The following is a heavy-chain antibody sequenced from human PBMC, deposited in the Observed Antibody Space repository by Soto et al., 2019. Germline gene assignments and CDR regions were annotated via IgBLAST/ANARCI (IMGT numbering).Heavy chain of an antibody. CDR3: ARAPHGSGVLHV. V-gene: IGHV4-59*02. J-gene: IGHJ6*02. CDR2: IYYSGST. Sequence: SETLSLTCTVSGSSVTSYYWSCIRQPPGKTLEWIGTIYYSGSTNYNPSLKSRVTISIDTSKNQFSLKLGSVTAADTAVYFCARAPHGSGVLHVWGQWPTVTGS. D-gene: IGHD3-10*01. CDR1: GSSVTSYY.